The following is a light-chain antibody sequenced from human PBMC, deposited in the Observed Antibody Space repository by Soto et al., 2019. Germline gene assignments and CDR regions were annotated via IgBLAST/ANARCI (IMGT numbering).Light chain of an antibody. J-gene: IGLJ2*01. CDR1: SSDVGSYNF. CDR3: CSYAGTGTLK. V-gene: IGLV2-23*01. Sequence: QSVLTQPVSVSGSPGQSITISCIGTSSDVGSYNFVSWYQQHPGKTPKVIIYEGSKRPSGVSDRLSGSKSGNTASLTISGLQAEDEADYYCCSYAGTGTLKFGGGTQLTVL. CDR2: EGS.